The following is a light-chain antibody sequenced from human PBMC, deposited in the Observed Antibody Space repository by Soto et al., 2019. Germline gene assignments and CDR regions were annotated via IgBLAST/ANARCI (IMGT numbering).Light chain of an antibody. V-gene: IGKV1-5*01. Sequence: IQMTQSPSTLSVSVGDRVTITCRASQTISKWLAWYQQKPGKAPKVLIYDASSLKSGVPSRFSGSGSGTEFTLTISSLQPDDSATYYCQQYNTYSTFGRGTKVEVK. CDR1: QTISKW. J-gene: IGKJ1*01. CDR2: DAS. CDR3: QQYNTYST.